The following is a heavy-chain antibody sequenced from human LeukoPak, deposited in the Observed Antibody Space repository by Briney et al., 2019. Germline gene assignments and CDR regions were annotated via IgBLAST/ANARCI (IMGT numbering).Heavy chain of an antibody. CDR2: INWNGGST. Sequence: PGGSLRLSCAASGFTFSSYAMSWVRQAPGKGLEWVSGINWNGGSTGYADSVKGRFTISRDNAKNSPYLQMNSLRAEDTALYHCAREAQGAFDIWGQGTMVTVSS. CDR1: GFTFSSYA. CDR3: AREAQGAFDI. V-gene: IGHV3-20*01. J-gene: IGHJ3*02.